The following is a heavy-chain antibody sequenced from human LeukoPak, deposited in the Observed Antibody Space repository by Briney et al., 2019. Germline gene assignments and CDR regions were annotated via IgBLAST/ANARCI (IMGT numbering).Heavy chain of an antibody. D-gene: IGHD4-11*01. J-gene: IGHJ4*02. V-gene: IGHV3-33*06. CDR1: KFTFSHYG. CDR2: IWSDGTNQ. CDR3: AKDAQRGFDYSNSLEY. Sequence: PGRSLRLSCAASKFTFSHYGMHWVRQAPGKGLQWVAVIWSDGTNQYYADSDKDRFTISRDNSNKMVYLQMNSLRADDTGVYYCAKDAQRGFDYSNSLEYWGQGALVIVSS.